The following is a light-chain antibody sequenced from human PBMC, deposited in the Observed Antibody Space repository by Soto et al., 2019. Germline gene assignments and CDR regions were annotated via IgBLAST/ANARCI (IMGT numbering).Light chain of an antibody. J-gene: IGKJ5*01. Sequence: EIELTQSPATLSLSPWEIATLSCRPSQSVSSYLAWYQQKPGQAPRLLIYDASNRATGIPVRFSGSGSGTDFTLTISSLETEDFAVYXCQQRSNWPPITFGQGTRLEIK. CDR3: QQRSNWPPIT. V-gene: IGKV3-11*01. CDR1: QSVSSY. CDR2: DAS.